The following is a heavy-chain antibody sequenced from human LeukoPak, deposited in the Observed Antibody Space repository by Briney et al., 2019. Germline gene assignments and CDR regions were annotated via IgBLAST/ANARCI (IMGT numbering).Heavy chain of an antibody. CDR1: GYSISSGYY. CDR2: IYHSGST. V-gene: IGHV4-38-2*02. Sequence: SETLSLTCTVSGYSISSGYYWSWIRQPPGKGLEWIGSIYHSGSTYYNPSLKSRVTISVDTSKNQFSLQLNSVTPEDTAVYYCARGKSRSNKVCYAFDIWGQGTMVTVSS. CDR3: ARGKSRSNKVCYAFDI. D-gene: IGHD2/OR15-2a*01. J-gene: IGHJ3*02.